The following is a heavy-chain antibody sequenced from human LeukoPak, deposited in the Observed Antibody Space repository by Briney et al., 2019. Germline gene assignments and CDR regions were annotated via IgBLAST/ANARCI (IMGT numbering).Heavy chain of an antibody. CDR1: GYTFTSYG. V-gene: IGHV1-18*01. CDR3: LGYCSSTSCYPLAYYYYGMDV. Sequence: ASVKVSCKASGYTFTSYGISWVRQAPGQGLEWMGWISAYNGNTNYAQKLQGRVTMTTDTSTSTAYMELRSLRSDDTAVYYCLGYCSSTSCYPLAYYYYGMDVWGQGTTVTVSS. J-gene: IGHJ6*02. D-gene: IGHD2-2*01. CDR2: ISAYNGNT.